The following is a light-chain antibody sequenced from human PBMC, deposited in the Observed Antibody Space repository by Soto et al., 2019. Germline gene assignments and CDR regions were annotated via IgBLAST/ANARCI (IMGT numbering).Light chain of an antibody. CDR1: QSVSIN. CDR2: TTS. J-gene: IGKJ1*01. CDR3: QQSYTTPPA. V-gene: IGKV1-39*01. Sequence: DIQMTQSPSSLSASVGDRVTITCRASQSVSINLNWYQQKPGKAPKLLIYTTSSLQSEVPSRFSGSGSGTDFTLTISSLQPEDFATYYCQQSYTTPPAFGQGTKVEVK.